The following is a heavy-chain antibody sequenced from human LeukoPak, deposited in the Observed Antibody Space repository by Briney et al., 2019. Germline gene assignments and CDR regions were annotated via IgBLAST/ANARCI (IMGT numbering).Heavy chain of an antibody. D-gene: IGHD3-22*01. V-gene: IGHV3-23*01. Sequence: GGSLRLSCAASGFTFSSSAMSWVRQAPGKGLEWVSSISARGISTYYADSVKGRFTISRDNSKNTLYLQMNSLRGDDIGVYYCAKVVYDSSGYYFYYWGQGTLVTVSS. J-gene: IGHJ4*02. CDR1: GFTFSSSA. CDR3: AKVVYDSSGYYFYY. CDR2: ISARGIST.